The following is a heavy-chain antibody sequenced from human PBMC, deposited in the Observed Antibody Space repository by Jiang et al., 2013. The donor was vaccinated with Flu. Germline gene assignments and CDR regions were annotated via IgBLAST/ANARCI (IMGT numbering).Heavy chain of an antibody. J-gene: IGHJ3*02. Sequence: KSGAEVKVSCKASGGTFSSYAISWVRQAPGQGLEWMGRIIPILGIANYAQKFQGRVTITADKSTSTAYMELSSLRSEDTAVYYCARVTGYYDSSGSHDAFDIWGQGTMVTVSS. D-gene: IGHD3-22*01. CDR2: IIPILGIA. CDR1: GGTFSSYA. CDR3: ARVTGYYDSSGSHDAFDI. V-gene: IGHV1-69*04.